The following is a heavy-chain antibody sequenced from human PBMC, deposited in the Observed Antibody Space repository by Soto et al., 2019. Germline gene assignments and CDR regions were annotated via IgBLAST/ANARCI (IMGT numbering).Heavy chain of an antibody. J-gene: IGHJ4*02. CDR2: ISGSGGVT. V-gene: IGHV3-23*01. CDR3: AKNRQFRSYYESAGHYDN. CDR1: GFTFKNYD. D-gene: IGHD3-10*01. Sequence: TGGSLRLSCVASGFTFKNYDMRWIRQAPGKGLEWVSGISGSGGVTYYADSVKGRFTISRDNSKNTLYLQMNSLRAEDTAIYYCAKNRQFRSYYESAGHYDNWGQGTLVTVS.